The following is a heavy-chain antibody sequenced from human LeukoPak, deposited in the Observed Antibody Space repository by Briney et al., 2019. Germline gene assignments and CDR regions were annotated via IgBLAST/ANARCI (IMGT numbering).Heavy chain of an antibody. Sequence: ASVKVSCKASGYTFTSYGISWVRQAPGQGREWMGWISAYNGNTNYAQKLQGRVTMTTDTSTSTAYMELRSLRSDDTAVYYCARDDARAKITIFGVVTQYNWFDPWGQGTLVTVSS. CDR1: GYTFTSYG. V-gene: IGHV1-18*01. CDR2: ISAYNGNT. CDR3: ARDDARAKITIFGVVTQYNWFDP. J-gene: IGHJ5*02. D-gene: IGHD3-3*01.